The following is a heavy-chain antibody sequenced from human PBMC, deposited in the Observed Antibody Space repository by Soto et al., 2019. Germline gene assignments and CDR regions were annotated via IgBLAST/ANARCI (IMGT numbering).Heavy chain of an antibody. D-gene: IGHD4-17*01. Sequence: QVQLQESGPGLVKPSQTLSLTCTVSGGSISSGDYYWSWIRQPPGKGLEWIGYIYYSGSAYYNPSLKSRVVISVDTSKNQFSLKLTSVTAADTAVYYCARGRGYGDYGVAWGQGTLVTVSS. CDR1: GGSISSGDYY. J-gene: IGHJ4*02. V-gene: IGHV4-30-4*01. CDR2: IYYSGSA. CDR3: ARGRGYGDYGVA.